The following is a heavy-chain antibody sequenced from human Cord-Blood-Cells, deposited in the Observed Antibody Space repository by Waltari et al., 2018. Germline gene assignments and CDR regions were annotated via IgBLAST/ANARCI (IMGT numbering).Heavy chain of an antibody. Sequence: QLQLQESGPGLVKPSETLSLTCTVSGGSISSSSYYCGWIRQPPGKGLEWIGSIYYSGSTYYNPSLKSRVTISVDTSKNQFSLKLSSVTAADTAVYYCARLEYSSYFDYWGQGTLVTVSS. V-gene: IGHV4-39*01. CDR3: ARLEYSSYFDY. J-gene: IGHJ4*02. CDR1: GGSISSSSYY. CDR2: IYYSGST. D-gene: IGHD6-6*01.